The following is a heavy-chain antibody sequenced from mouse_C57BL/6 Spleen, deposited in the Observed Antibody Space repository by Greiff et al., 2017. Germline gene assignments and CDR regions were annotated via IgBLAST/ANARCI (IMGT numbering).Heavy chain of an antibody. V-gene: IGHV1-80*01. Sequence: QVQLQQPGAELVKPGASVKISCKASGYAFSSYWMNWVKQRPGKGLEWIGQIYPGDGDTNYNGKFKGKATLTADKSSSTAYMQLSSLTSEDSAVYFCARDYGSIHVGAYWGQGTLVTVSA. CDR1: GYAFSSYW. D-gene: IGHD1-1*01. CDR3: ARDYGSIHVGAY. J-gene: IGHJ3*01. CDR2: IYPGDGDT.